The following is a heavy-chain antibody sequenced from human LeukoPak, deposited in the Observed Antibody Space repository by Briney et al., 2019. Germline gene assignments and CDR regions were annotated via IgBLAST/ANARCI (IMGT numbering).Heavy chain of an antibody. Sequence: ASVKVSCKASGYTFTSYDINWVRQATGQGLEWMGWMSPNSGNTGYAQKFQGRVTMTRNTFINTAYMELSSLRSEDTAVHYCARGPPNWGFDYWGPGTLVTVSS. CDR2: MSPNSGNT. V-gene: IGHV1-8*01. CDR3: ARGPPNWGFDY. J-gene: IGHJ4*02. D-gene: IGHD7-27*01. CDR1: GYTFTSYD.